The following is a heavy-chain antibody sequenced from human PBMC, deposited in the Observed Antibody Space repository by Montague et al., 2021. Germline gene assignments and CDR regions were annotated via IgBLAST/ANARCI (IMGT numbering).Heavy chain of an antibody. V-gene: IGHV4-38-2*02. Sequence: SKTLSLTCTVSRSLINSDYYWGRIRQPPGKGLEWMGSVSHGGRTXYNPSLKSRVTISVDTSNNHFSLKLSSVTAADTAMYYCARERDRYYYMDIWGKGTTITVSS. CDR2: VSHGGRT. J-gene: IGHJ6*03. CDR1: RSLINSDYY. CDR3: ARERDRYYYMDI.